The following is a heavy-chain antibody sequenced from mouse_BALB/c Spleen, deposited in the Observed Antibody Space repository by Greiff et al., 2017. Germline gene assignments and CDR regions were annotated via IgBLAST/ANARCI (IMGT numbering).Heavy chain of an antibody. D-gene: IGHD2-13*01. Sequence: VQLQQSGGGLVQPGGSRKLSCAASGFTFSSFGMHWVRQAPEKGLEWVAYISSGSSTIYYADTVKGRFTISRDNPKNTLFLQMTSLRSEDTAMLYCERVYCDPFAYWGKGTLVTVSA. V-gene: IGHV5-17*02. CDR3: ERVYCDPFAY. CDR1: GFTFSSFG. J-gene: IGHJ3*01. CDR2: ISSGSSTI.